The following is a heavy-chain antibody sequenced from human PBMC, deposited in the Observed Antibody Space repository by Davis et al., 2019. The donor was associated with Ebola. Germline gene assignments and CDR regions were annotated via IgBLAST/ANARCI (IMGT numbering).Heavy chain of an antibody. D-gene: IGHD2-2*01. CDR2: IRYDGTDK. J-gene: IGHJ4*02. CDR3: ARSSYQPDY. V-gene: IGHV3-30*02. CDR1: GFTFRTYG. Sequence: GESLKISCAASGFTFRTYGMHWVRQAPGKGLEWVSFIRYDGTDKYNADSVKGRFTISRDNSKNTLYLQMNNLRVEDTAVYYCARSSYQPDYWGQGNLVTVSS.